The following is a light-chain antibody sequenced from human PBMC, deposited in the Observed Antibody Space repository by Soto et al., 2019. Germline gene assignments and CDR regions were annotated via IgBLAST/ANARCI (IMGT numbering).Light chain of an antibody. Sequence: EIVLTQSPGTLYLPPGERAPLSCRASQSVSSYLAWYQQKPGQAPRLLIYDASNRATGIPARFSGSGSGTDFTLTISSLEPDDFAVYYCQQRSNWLTVGGGTKVDIK. CDR1: QSVSSY. J-gene: IGKJ4*01. CDR2: DAS. V-gene: IGKV3-11*01. CDR3: QQRSNWLT.